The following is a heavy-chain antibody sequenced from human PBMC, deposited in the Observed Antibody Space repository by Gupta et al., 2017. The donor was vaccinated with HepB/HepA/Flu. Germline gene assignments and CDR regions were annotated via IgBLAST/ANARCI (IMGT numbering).Heavy chain of an antibody. CDR1: GGSFSGYY. D-gene: IGHD6-6*01. J-gene: IGHJ4*02. Sequence: QVQLQQWGAGLLKPSETLSLTCAVYGGSFSGYYWSWIRQPPGKGLEWIGEINHSGSTNYNPSLKSRVTISVDTYKNQFSLKLSSVTAADTAVYYCARGSSSSRFDYWGQGTLVTVSS. CDR3: ARGSSSSRFDY. V-gene: IGHV4-34*01. CDR2: INHSGST.